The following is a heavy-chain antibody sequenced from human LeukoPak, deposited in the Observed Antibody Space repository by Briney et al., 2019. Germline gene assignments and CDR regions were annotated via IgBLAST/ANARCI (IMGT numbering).Heavy chain of an antibody. V-gene: IGHV1-46*01. CDR3: TSSGSVADAFDI. CDR1: GYTFTSYY. Sequence: ASVKVSCKASGYTFTSYYMHWVRQAPGQELEWMGIINPSGGSTSYAQKFQGRVTMTRDTSTSTVYMELSSLRSEDTAVYYCTSSGSVADAFDIWGQGTMVTVSS. J-gene: IGHJ3*02. D-gene: IGHD6-19*01. CDR2: INPSGGST.